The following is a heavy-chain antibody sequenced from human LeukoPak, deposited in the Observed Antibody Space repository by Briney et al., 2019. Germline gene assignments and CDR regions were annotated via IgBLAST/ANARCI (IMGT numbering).Heavy chain of an antibody. V-gene: IGHV4-59*01. J-gene: IGHJ4*02. Sequence: SETLSLTCTVSDGSISSYYWSWIRQSPGKGLEWIGYIYYSGSTNYNPSLKSRVTISVDTSKNQFSLKLSSVTAADTAVYYCARAFSSGWPPPGFDYWGQGTLVTVSS. CDR1: DGSISSYY. CDR2: IYYSGST. CDR3: ARAFSSGWPPPGFDY. D-gene: IGHD6-19*01.